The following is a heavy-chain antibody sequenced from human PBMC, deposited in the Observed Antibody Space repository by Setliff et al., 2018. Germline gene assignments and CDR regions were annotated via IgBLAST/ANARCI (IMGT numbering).Heavy chain of an antibody. Sequence: PSETLSLTCTASGDSISSTSYQWGWVRQPPGKGLEWIGSIYYTGTAYYNPSLKSRVTISVDTSKNQFSLRLTSVTAADTAIYYCARNPASGAYYSSRPFHFDYWGQGALVTVSS. V-gene: IGHV4-39*01. CDR1: GDSISSTSYQ. J-gene: IGHJ4*02. D-gene: IGHD3-22*01. CDR2: IYYTGTA. CDR3: ARNPASGAYYSSRPFHFDY.